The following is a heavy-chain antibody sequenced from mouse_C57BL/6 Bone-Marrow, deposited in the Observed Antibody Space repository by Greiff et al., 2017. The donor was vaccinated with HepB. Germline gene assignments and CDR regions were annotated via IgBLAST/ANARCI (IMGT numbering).Heavy chain of an antibody. CDR3: ASLYYSNWYFEV. CDR2: ISSGSSTI. V-gene: IGHV5-17*01. CDR1: GFTFSDYG. J-gene: IGHJ1*03. Sequence: EVKLMESGGGLVKPGGSLKLSCAASGFTFSDYGMHWVRQAPEKGLEWVAYISSGSSTIYYADTVKGRFTIARDNAKNTLFLQMTSLRSEDTAMYYCASLYYSNWYFEVWGTGTTVTVSS. D-gene: IGHD2-5*01.